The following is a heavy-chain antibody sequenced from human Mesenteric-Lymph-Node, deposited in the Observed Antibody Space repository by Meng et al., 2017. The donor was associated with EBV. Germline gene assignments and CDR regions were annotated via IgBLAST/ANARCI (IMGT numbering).Heavy chain of an antibody. Sequence: QITLKESGPTLVKPTQTLTLSCTFSGFSLSSSGVAVGWIRQPPGKALEWLALIYGNDDKRYSPSLKSRLTITKDTSNNQVVLTMTNMDPVDTATYYCAHRQNWNYDYWGQGTLGTVAS. CDR3: AHRQNWNYDY. CDR2: IYGNDDK. V-gene: IGHV2-5*01. CDR1: GFSLSSSGVA. J-gene: IGHJ4*02. D-gene: IGHD1-7*01.